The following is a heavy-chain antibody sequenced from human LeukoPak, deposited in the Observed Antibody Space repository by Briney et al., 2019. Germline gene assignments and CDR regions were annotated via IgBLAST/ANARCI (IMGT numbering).Heavy chain of an antibody. D-gene: IGHD4-17*01. Sequence: PGRSLRLSCAASGFTFSSYGMHWVRQAPGKGLEWVAVISYDGSNKYYADSAKGRFTISRDNSKNTLYLQMNSLRAEDTAVYYCAKDHSFGVTTYIRGFDYWGQGTLVTVSS. CDR1: GFTFSSYG. CDR3: AKDHSFGVTTYIRGFDY. CDR2: ISYDGSNK. J-gene: IGHJ4*02. V-gene: IGHV3-30*18.